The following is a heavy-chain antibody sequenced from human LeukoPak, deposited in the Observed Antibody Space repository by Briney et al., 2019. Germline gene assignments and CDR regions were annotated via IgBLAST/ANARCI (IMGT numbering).Heavy chain of an antibody. CDR2: ISGSGGTT. CDR1: GFTFSSYA. J-gene: IGHJ4*02. D-gene: IGHD4-23*01. Sequence: GGSLSLSCAASGFTFSSYAMSWVRQAPGKGLEWVSVISGSGGTTYSADSVRGRFTISRDNSKNTLYLQMNSLRAEDTAAYYCARERGNNGGNTNGYFDYWGQGTLVTVSS. CDR3: ARERGNNGGNTNGYFDY. V-gene: IGHV3-23*01.